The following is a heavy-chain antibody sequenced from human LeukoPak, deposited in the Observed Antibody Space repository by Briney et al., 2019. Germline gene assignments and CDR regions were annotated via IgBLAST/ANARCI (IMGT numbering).Heavy chain of an antibody. J-gene: IGHJ4*02. Sequence: PSETLSLTCTVSTYSISSSQYWGWIRPSPGKGLEWIGSIHHSGNTYYNPSLKSRVTISIDTSKNQFFLKLKYVTAADTAVYYCARPFCSGSSCFFGNFFDFWGQGTLVPVSS. CDR1: TYSISSSQY. V-gene: IGHV4-38-2*02. D-gene: IGHD2-2*01. CDR2: IHHSGNT. CDR3: ARPFCSGSSCFFGNFFDF.